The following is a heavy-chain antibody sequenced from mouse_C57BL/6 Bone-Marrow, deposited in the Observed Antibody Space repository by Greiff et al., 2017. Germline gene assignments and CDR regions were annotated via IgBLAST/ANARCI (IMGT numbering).Heavy chain of an antibody. D-gene: IGHD1-1*01. Sequence: VQLQQSGTVLARPGASVKMSCKTSGYTFTSYWMHWVKQRPGQGLEWIGAIYPGNSDTSYNQKFKGKAKLTAVTSASTAYMELSSLTNEDSAVYYCTREDYGSSPEYFDVWGTGTTVTVSS. J-gene: IGHJ1*03. CDR3: TREDYGSSPEYFDV. CDR1: GYTFTSYW. V-gene: IGHV1-5*01. CDR2: IYPGNSDT.